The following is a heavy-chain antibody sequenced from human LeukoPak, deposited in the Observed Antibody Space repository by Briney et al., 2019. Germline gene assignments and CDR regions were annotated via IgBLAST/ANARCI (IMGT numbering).Heavy chain of an antibody. D-gene: IGHD3-10*01. V-gene: IGHV1-8*01. CDR1: GYTFTSYD. CDR2: MNPNSGNT. Sequence: GASVKVSCKASGYTFTSYDINWVRQATGQGLEWMGWMNPNSGNTGYAQKFQGRVTMTRNTSISTAYMELSSLRSEDTAVYYCASLVPYYGSGNYYKTFDYWGQGTLVTVSS. J-gene: IGHJ4*02. CDR3: ASLVPYYGSGNYYKTFDY.